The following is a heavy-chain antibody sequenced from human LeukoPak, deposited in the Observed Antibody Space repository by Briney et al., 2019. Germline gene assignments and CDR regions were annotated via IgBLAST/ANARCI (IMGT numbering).Heavy chain of an antibody. V-gene: IGHV3-53*01. CDR3: AKDPGYGSGRGNWFDP. J-gene: IGHJ5*02. D-gene: IGHD3-10*01. Sequence: GGSLRLSCAASGFTVNNKYMTWVRQAPGKGLEWVSLIYNDGRTYYADSVKGRCTISRDNLKNVLYLQMNSLKVEDTAVYYCAKDPGYGSGRGNWFDPWGQGTLVTVSS. CDR1: GFTVNNKY. CDR2: IYNDGRT.